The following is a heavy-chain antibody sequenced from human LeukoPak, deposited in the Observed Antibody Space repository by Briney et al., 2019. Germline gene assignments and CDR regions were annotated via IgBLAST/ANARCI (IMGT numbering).Heavy chain of an antibody. CDR1: GGSFSGYY. CDR2: INHSGST. CDR3: AGGYYDFWSGYYYPFDY. J-gene: IGHJ4*02. V-gene: IGHV4-34*01. Sequence: SETLSLTCAVYGGSFSGYYWSWIRQPPGKGLEWIGEINHSGSTNYNPSLKSRVTISVDTSKNQFSLKLSSVTAADTAVYYCAGGYYDFWSGYYYPFDYWGQGTLVTASS. D-gene: IGHD3-3*01.